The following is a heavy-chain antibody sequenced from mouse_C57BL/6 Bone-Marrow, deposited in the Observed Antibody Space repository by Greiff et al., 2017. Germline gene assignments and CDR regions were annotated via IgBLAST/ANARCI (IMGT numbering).Heavy chain of an antibody. CDR1: GFTFSSYG. CDR2: ISSGGSCT. CDR3: ARPGSSYYFDY. J-gene: IGHJ2*01. V-gene: IGHV5-6*01. Sequence: EVKLVESGGDLVKPGGSLKLSCAASGFTFSSYGMSWVRQTPDKRLEWVATISSGGSCTYYPDSVKGRFTISRDNAKNTLYLQMSSLKSEDTAMYYCARPGSSYYFDYWGQGTTLTVSS. D-gene: IGHD1-1*01.